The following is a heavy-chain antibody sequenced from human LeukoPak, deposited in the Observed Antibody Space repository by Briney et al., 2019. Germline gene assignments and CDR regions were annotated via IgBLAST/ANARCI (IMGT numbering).Heavy chain of an antibody. CDR3: ATGGPSDAFDI. D-gene: IGHD2-15*01. J-gene: IGHJ3*02. V-gene: IGHV1-18*01. Sequence: ASVKVSCKASGYTFTSYGIRWVRQAPGQGLEWMGWISAHNGNTNYAQKLQGRVTMTTNTSTSTAYMELRSLRSDDKAVYYCATGGPSDAFDIWGQGTMVTVSS. CDR2: ISAHNGNT. CDR1: GYTFTSYG.